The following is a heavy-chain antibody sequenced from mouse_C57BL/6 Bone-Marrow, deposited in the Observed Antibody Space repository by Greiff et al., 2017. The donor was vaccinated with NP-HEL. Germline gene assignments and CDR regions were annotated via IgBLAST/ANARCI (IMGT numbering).Heavy chain of an antibody. Sequence: VQLQQSGPELVKPGASVKISCKASGYTFTDYYMNWVKQSHGKSLEWIGDINPNNGGTSYNQKFKGKATLTVVKSSSTAYMELRSLTSEDSAVYYCARGVAPDYWGQGTTLTVSS. J-gene: IGHJ2*01. CDR1: GYTFTDYY. CDR2: INPNNGGT. D-gene: IGHD1-1*02. CDR3: ARGVAPDY. V-gene: IGHV1-26*01.